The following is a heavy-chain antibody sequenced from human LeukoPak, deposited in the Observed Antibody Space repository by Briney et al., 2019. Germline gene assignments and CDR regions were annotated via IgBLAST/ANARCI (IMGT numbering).Heavy chain of an antibody. V-gene: IGHV1-24*01. CDR1: GYTLTELS. CDR3: ATLGDCSSTSCTRGSSPDY. D-gene: IGHD2-2*01. J-gene: IGHJ4*02. Sequence: ASVKVSCKVSGYTLTELSMHWVRQAPGKGLEWMGGFDPEDSETIYAQKFQGRVTMTEDTSTDTAYMELSSLRSEDTAVYYCATLGDCSSTSCTRGSSPDYWGQGTLVTVSS. CDR2: FDPEDSET.